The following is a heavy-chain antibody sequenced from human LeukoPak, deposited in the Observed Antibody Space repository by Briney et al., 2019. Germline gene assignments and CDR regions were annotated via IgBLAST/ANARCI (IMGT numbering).Heavy chain of an antibody. J-gene: IGHJ5*02. CDR2: IYHSGST. CDR3: ASAVSGYYHNWFDP. V-gene: IGHV4-38-2*01. D-gene: IGHD3-22*01. Sequence: PSETLSLTCAVSGYSISSGYYWGWIRQPPGKGLEWIGSIYHSGSTYYNPSLKSRVTISVDTSKNQFSLKLSSVTAADTAVYYCASAVSGYYHNWFDPWGQGTLVTVSS. CDR1: GYSISSGYY.